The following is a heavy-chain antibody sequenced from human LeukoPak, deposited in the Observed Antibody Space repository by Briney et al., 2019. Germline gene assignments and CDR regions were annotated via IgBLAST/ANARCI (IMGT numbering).Heavy chain of an antibody. V-gene: IGHV3-74*01. CDR3: VRDRPSNYYDSSVDAFDI. D-gene: IGHD3-22*01. CDR1: GFTLSNYW. CDR2: INSGGRTT. Sequence: QAGGSLRLSCAASGFTLSNYWMHWVRQAPGKGLVWVSQINSGGRTTGYAGSVKGRFTISRDNAKNMLYLQINSLRAVDTAVYYCVRDRPSNYYDSSVDAFDIWGRGTMVTVSS. J-gene: IGHJ3*02.